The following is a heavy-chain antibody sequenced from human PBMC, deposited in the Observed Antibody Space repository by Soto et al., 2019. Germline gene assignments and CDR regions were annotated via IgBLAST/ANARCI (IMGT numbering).Heavy chain of an antibody. CDR1: GFTFSSYA. V-gene: IGHV3-23*01. J-gene: IGHJ4*02. CDR2: ISGSGGST. CDR3: AKDSGFLEITPPGY. D-gene: IGHD3-3*01. Sequence: GGSLRLSCAASGFTFSSYAMSWVRQAPGKGLEWVSAISGSGGSTYYADSVKGRFTISRDNSKNTLYLQMNSLRAEDTVVYYCAKDSGFLEITPPGYWGQGTLVTVSS.